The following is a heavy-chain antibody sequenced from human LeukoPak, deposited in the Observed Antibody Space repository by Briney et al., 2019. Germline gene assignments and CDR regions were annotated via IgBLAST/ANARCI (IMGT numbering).Heavy chain of an antibody. CDR3: ARARSSGWYEGFDY. D-gene: IGHD6-19*01. CDR1: GGTFSSYA. Sequence: SAKVSCKASGGTFSSYAISWVRQAPGQGLEWMGRIIPIFGTANYAQKFQGRVTITTDESTSTAYMELSSLRSEDTAVYYCARARSSGWYEGFDYWGQGTLVTVSS. J-gene: IGHJ4*02. CDR2: IIPIFGTA. V-gene: IGHV1-69*05.